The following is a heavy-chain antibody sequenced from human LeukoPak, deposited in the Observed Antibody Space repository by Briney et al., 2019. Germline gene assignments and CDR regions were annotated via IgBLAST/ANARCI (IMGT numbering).Heavy chain of an antibody. CDR3: ARRRGYSIDY. D-gene: IGHD5-18*01. CDR2: IYYSGST. V-gene: IGHV4-59*08. CDR1: GGSISSYY. J-gene: IGHJ4*02. Sequence: SETLSLTCTVSGGSISSYYWSWIRQPPGKGLEWIGYIYYSGSTNYNPSLKSRVTISVDTSKNQFSLKLSSVTAADTAVYNCARRRGYSIDYWGQGTLVTVSS.